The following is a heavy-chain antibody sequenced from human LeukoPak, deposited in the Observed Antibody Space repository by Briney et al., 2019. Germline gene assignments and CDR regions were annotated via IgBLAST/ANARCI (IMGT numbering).Heavy chain of an antibody. V-gene: IGHV1-2*02. J-gene: IGHJ4*02. CDR2: INPNTGDP. CDR3: ARVDSSGWYLFY. D-gene: IGHD6-19*01. CDR1: GYTFTGYY. Sequence: ASVKVSCKASGYTFTGYYLHWMRQAPGQGLEWMGWINPNTGDPNYAQKFQGRVTMTRDTSITTAYMELSRLKSDDTAMYYCARVDSSGWYLFYWGQGTLVTVSS.